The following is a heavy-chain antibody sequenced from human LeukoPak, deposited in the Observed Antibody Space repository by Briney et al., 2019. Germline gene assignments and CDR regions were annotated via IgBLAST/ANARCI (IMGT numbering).Heavy chain of an antibody. Sequence: GASVKVSCKASGYTFTNYAMNWVRQAPGQGLEWMGWIHPSTGNPTYAQGFTGRFVFSLDTSVSTSYLQISSLKAEGTAVYYCARAYQRLGGLSLPDYWGQGTLVTVSS. V-gene: IGHV7-4-1*02. CDR2: IHPSTGNP. CDR3: ARAYQRLGGLSLPDY. J-gene: IGHJ4*02. D-gene: IGHD3-16*02. CDR1: GYTFTNYA.